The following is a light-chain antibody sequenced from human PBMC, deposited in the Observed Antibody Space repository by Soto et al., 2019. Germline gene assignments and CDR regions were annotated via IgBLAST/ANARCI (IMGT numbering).Light chain of an antibody. J-gene: IGKJ4*01. CDR3: QQRSNWPPT. Sequence: EIVLTQSPATLSLSPGERATLSSRASQSVSSYLAWYQQKPGQAPRLLIYDASNRATGIPARFSGSGSGTDFTLTISSLEPVDFAVYYCQQRSNWPPTFGGGTKVEIK. CDR1: QSVSSY. V-gene: IGKV3-11*01. CDR2: DAS.